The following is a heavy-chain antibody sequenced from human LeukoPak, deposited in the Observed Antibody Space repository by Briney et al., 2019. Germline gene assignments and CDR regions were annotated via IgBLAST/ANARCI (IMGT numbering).Heavy chain of an antibody. V-gene: IGHV4-59*01. D-gene: IGHD6-19*01. CDR1: GGSISSYY. CDR3: ARGRRSSGWYPGLAFDI. J-gene: IGHJ3*02. Sequence: SETLSLTCTVSGGSISSYYWSWIRQPPGKGLEWIGYIYYSGSTNYNPSLKSRVTISVDTSKNQFSLKLSSVTAADTAVYYCARGRRSSGWYPGLAFDIWGQGTMVTVSS. CDR2: IYYSGST.